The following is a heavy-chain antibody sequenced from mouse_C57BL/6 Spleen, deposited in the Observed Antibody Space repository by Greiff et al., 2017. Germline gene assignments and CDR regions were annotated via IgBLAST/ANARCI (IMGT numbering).Heavy chain of an antibody. CDR3: ARALPNYAMDY. CDR2: ISYDGSN. V-gene: IGHV3-6*01. CDR1: GYSITSGYY. D-gene: IGHD5-5*01. Sequence: EVQLQESGPGLVKPSQSLSLTCSVTGYSITSGYYWNWIRQFPGNKLEWMGYISYDGSNNYNPSLKNRISITRDTSKNQFFLKLNSVTTEDTATYYCARALPNYAMDYWGQGTSVTVSS. J-gene: IGHJ4*01.